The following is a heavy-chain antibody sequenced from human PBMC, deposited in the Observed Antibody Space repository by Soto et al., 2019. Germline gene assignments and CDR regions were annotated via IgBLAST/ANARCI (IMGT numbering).Heavy chain of an antibody. CDR1: GYSFTSYW. CDR3: ASQAAAGLYYYYYYGMDV. D-gene: IGHD6-13*01. J-gene: IGHJ6*02. V-gene: IGHV5-10-1*01. CDR2: IDPSDSYT. Sequence: PGESLKISCKGSGYSFTSYWISWVRQMPGKGLEWMGRIDPSDSYTNYSPSFQGHVTISADKSISTAYLQWSSLKASDTAMYYCASQAAAGLYYYYYYGMDVWGQGTTVTVSS.